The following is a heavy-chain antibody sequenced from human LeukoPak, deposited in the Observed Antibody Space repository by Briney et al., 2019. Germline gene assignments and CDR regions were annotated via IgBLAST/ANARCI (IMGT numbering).Heavy chain of an antibody. J-gene: IGHJ4*02. CDR1: GGSISSYY. Sequence: SETLSLTCTVSGGSISSYYWSWIRQPPGKGLEWIGYIYYSGSTNYNPSLKSRVTISVDTSKNQFSLKLSSVTAADTAVYYCARDGNPFDYWGQGTLVTVSS. CDR3: ARDGNPFDY. CDR2: IYYSGST. V-gene: IGHV4-59*01.